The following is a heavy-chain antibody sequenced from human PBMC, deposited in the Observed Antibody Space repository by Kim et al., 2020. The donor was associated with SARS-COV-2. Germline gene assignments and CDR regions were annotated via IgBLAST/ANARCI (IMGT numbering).Heavy chain of an antibody. CDR3: ARLGSAWELLYYLDY. V-gene: IGHV5-51*01. CDR1: GYSFTNYW. J-gene: IGHJ4*02. Sequence: GESLKISCKGSGYSFTNYWIVWVRQTPGKGLEWMGIIFPGDSDTRYSPSFQGQVTISADQSISTAYLQWSSLKASDTAMYYCARLGSAWELLYYLDYWGQGTLVTVSS. D-gene: IGHD1-26*01. CDR2: IFPGDSDT.